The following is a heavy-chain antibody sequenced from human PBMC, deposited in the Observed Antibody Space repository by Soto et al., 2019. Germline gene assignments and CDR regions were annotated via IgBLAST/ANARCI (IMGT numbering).Heavy chain of an antibody. CDR1: GGSFSGYY. J-gene: IGHJ5*02. CDR2: INHSGST. V-gene: IGHV4-34*01. Sequence: SETLSLTCAVYGGSFSGYYWSWIRQPPGKGLEWIGEINHSGSTNYNPSLKSRVTISVDTSKNQFSLKLSSVTAADTAVYYCARGQGYSSGVTRFDPWGQGTLVTVSS. D-gene: IGHD6-19*01. CDR3: ARGQGYSSGVTRFDP.